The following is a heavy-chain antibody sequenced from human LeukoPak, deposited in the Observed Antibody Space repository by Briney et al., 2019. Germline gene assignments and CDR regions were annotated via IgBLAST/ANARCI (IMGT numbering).Heavy chain of an antibody. Sequence: SETLSLTCTVSGGSISSYYWSWIRQPPGKGPEWIGYIYYSGSTNYNPSLKSRVTISVGTSKNQFSLKLSSVTAADTAVYYCARDGDDYGEAYWVYWGQGTLVTVSS. CDR2: IYYSGST. J-gene: IGHJ4*02. D-gene: IGHD4-17*01. CDR3: ARDGDDYGEAYWVY. CDR1: GGSISSYY. V-gene: IGHV4-59*01.